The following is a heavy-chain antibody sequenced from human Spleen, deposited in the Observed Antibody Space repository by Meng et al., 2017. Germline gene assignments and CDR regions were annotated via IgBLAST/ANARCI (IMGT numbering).Heavy chain of an antibody. J-gene: IGHJ4*02. CDR3: ARDRSRGEKYFDY. CDR1: GYSISSGSY. CDR2: IYHSGST. D-gene: IGHD3-10*01. V-gene: IGHV4-38-2*02. Sequence: SETLSLTCTVSGYSISSGSYWGWIRQPPGKGLEWIGSIYHSGSTNYNPSLKSRVTISVDTSKNQFSLKLSSVTAADTAVYYCARDRSRGEKYFDYWGQGTLVTVSS.